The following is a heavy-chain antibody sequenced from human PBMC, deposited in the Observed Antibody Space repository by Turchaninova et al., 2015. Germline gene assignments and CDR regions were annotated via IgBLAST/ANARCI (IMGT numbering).Heavy chain of an antibody. V-gene: IGHV4-31*03. J-gene: IGHJ4*02. D-gene: IGHD5-18*01. CDR3: ARKPGYSYGGSFDY. CDR1: GGSISSCRYY. Sequence: QVQLQESGPGLVKPSQTLSLTCTFSGGSISSCRYYWSWIRQHPGTGLEWIGYIYYSGSTYSNPSLKSRVTRSVDTSKNQFSLKLSSVTAADTAGYYCARKPGYSYGGSFDYWGQGTLVTVSS. CDR2: IYYSGST.